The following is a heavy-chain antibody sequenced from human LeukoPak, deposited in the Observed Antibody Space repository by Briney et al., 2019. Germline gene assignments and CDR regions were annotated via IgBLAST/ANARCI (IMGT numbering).Heavy chain of an antibody. Sequence: GASVKVSCKTSGYTFTSYDINWVRQATGQGLEWMGGMDGSSGKTAYAQKFLGRVTITRNTSISTAYMELSSLRSEDTAVYYCALGRSTMIVVAFLPYGGQGTLVTVSS. J-gene: IGHJ4*02. D-gene: IGHD3-22*01. CDR1: GYTFTSYD. CDR2: MDGSSGKT. V-gene: IGHV1-8*01. CDR3: ALGRSTMIVVAFLPY.